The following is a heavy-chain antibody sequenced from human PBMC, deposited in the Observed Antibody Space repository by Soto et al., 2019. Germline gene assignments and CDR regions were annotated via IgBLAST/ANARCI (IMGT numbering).Heavy chain of an antibody. CDR3: PATYYDFWSGYYKARFDY. D-gene: IGHD3-3*01. CDR2: IKSKTDGGTT. V-gene: IGHV3-15*01. Sequence: GGSLRLSCAASGFTFSNAWMSWVRQAPGKGLEWVGRIKSKTDGGTTDYDAPVKGRFTISRVDSKTTLYLQMNSLKTEVSAVYYCPATYYDFWSGYYKARFDYWGQGTLVTVSS. CDR1: GFTFSNAW. J-gene: IGHJ4*02.